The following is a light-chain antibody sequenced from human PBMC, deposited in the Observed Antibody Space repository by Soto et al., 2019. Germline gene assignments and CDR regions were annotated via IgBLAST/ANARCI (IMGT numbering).Light chain of an antibody. V-gene: IGKV1-27*01. CDR3: QNYNSAPRT. CDR1: QGISTY. J-gene: IGKJ1*01. Sequence: DIQMTQSPSTLSASVGDRVTITCRASQGISTYLVWYQQKQGTVPKLLIFAASTLQSGVPSRFSGSGSGTDFTLTISSLQPEDFATYYCQNYNSAPRTFGQGTKLEIK. CDR2: AAS.